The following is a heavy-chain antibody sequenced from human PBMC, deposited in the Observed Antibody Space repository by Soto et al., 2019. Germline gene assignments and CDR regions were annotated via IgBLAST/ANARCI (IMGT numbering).Heavy chain of an antibody. V-gene: IGHV1-18*01. J-gene: IGHJ5*02. D-gene: IGHD3-10*01. Sequence: ASVTVSCKASGYTFTSYGISWVRPAPGQGLEWMGWISAYNGNTHYAQKLQGRVTMTTDTSTSTAYMELRSLRSDDTAVYYCSRDLWFGELVDMYNWFDPWGQGTLVTVSA. CDR3: SRDLWFGELVDMYNWFDP. CDR1: GYTFTSYG. CDR2: ISAYNGNT.